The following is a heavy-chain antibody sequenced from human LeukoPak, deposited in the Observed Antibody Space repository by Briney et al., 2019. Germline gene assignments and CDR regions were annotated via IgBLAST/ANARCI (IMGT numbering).Heavy chain of an antibody. CDR1: GGSFSGYY. D-gene: IGHD5-12*01. Sequence: PSETLSLTCAVYGGSFSGYYWSWIRQPPGKGLEWIGEVVHGGSTDYNPSLKSRVTISVDKSKNQFSLRLSSVTAADTAVYYCARSREYTGYDLYYWGQGTLATVSS. CDR3: ARSREYTGYDLYY. V-gene: IGHV4-34*12. CDR2: VVHGGST. J-gene: IGHJ4*02.